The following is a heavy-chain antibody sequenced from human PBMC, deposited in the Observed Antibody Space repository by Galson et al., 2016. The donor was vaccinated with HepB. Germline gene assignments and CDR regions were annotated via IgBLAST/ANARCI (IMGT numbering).Heavy chain of an antibody. J-gene: IGHJ4*02. CDR2: IRADSANT. D-gene: IGHD3-16*01. CDR1: GYTFTSYG. V-gene: IGHV1-18*04. CDR3: ARGYDYVWGKYYFDY. Sequence: SVKVSCKASGYTFTSYGISWVRQAPGQGPEWMGWIRADSANTNNAQKFQGRVTVTTDTATSTAYMGLRSLRYDDTAVYYCARGYDYVWGKYYFDYWGQGTLVTVSS.